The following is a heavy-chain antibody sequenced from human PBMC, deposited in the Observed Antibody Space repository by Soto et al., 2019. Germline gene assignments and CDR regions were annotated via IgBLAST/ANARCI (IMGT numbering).Heavy chain of an antibody. V-gene: IGHV3-33*01. Sequence: QVQLVESGGGLVQPERSLRLSCAASGFTFRNHGMHWVRQAPGKGLEWVAVIWYDESHEFYADSVKGRFSISRDNAKNTLYLQMNSLRAEDTAMYYCARDRSEFARCFDRWGQGTLVTVSS. J-gene: IGHJ5*02. D-gene: IGHD2-21*01. CDR1: GFTFRNHG. CDR2: IWYDESHE. CDR3: ARDRSEFARCFDR.